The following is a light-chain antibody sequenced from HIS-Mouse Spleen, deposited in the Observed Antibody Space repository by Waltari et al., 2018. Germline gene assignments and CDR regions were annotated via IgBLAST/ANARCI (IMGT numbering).Light chain of an antibody. Sequence: SYVLTQPPSVSVAPGKTARITWGGNNIGSKSVHWYQQKPGQAPVLVVYADSDRPSGFPERFAGSNSGNTATLTISRVEAGDEADYYCQVWDSSSDHVVFGGGTKLTVL. J-gene: IGLJ2*01. V-gene: IGLV3-21*03. CDR3: QVWDSSSDHVV. CDR1: NIGSKS. CDR2: ADS.